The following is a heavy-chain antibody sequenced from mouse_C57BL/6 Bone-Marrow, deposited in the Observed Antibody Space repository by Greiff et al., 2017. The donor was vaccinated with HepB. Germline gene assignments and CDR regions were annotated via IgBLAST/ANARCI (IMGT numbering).Heavy chain of an antibody. V-gene: IGHV3-6*01. CDR2: ISYDGSN. J-gene: IGHJ4*01. D-gene: IGHD1-1*01. CDR1: GYSITSGYY. Sequence: EVKLQESGPGLVKPSQSLSLTCSVTGYSITSGYYWNWIRQFPGNKLEWMGYISYDGSNNYNPSLKNRISITRDTSKNQFFLKLNSVTTEDTATYYCARGDYYYGSRYYYAMDYWGQGTSVTVSS. CDR3: ARGDYYYGSRYYYAMDY.